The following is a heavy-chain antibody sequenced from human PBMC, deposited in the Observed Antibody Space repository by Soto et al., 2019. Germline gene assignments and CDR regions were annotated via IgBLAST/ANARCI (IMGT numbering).Heavy chain of an antibody. D-gene: IGHD6-19*01. CDR2: IKNKAKSYAT. Sequence: GGSLRLSCAASGFICSDYYIDWVRQAPGKGPEWVGRIKNKAKSYATEYAASVTGRFTISRDNSKNSVFLQMNRLKTEDTAVYYCTRGSSGQAVANSYGMDVWGQATTVTVSS. CDR1: GFICSDYY. CDR3: TRGSSGQAVANSYGMDV. J-gene: IGHJ6*01. V-gene: IGHV3-72*01.